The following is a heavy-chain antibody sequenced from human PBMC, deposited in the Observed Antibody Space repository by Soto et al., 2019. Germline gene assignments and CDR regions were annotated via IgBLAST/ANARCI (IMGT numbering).Heavy chain of an antibody. J-gene: IGHJ4*02. CDR1: GGSISSYY. V-gene: IGHV4-59*01. CDR2: IYYSGST. CDR3: ARGFGELEFDY. D-gene: IGHD3-10*01. Sequence: SETLSLTCTVSGGSISSYYRSWIRQPPGKGLEWIGYIYYSGSTNYNPSLKSRVTISVDTSKNQFSLKLSSVTAADTAVYYCARGFGELEFDYWGQGTLVTVSS.